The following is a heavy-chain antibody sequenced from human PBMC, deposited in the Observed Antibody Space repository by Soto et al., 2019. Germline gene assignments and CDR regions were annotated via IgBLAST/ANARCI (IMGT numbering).Heavy chain of an antibody. D-gene: IGHD3-3*01. V-gene: IGHV4-59*08. Sequence: SETLSLTCTVSGGSISSYYWSWIRQPPGKGLEWIGYIYYSGSTNYNPSLKSRVTISVDTSKNQFSLKLSSVTAADTAVYYCARQGYDFWSGPTYYFDYWGQGTLVTVSS. CDR3: ARQGYDFWSGPTYYFDY. CDR1: GGSISSYY. CDR2: IYYSGST. J-gene: IGHJ4*02.